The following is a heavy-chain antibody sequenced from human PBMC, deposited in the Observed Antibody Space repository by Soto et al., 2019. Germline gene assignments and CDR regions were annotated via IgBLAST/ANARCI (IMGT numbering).Heavy chain of an antibody. V-gene: IGHV3-21*01. CDR2: ISSNSAYI. D-gene: IGHD6-13*01. CDR1: GFTFRSFT. Sequence: PGGSLRLSGAASGFTFRSFTMNWVRQAPWKGLEWVSTISSNSAYIYYTDALRGRFTISRDNAKNSLHLQMNSLRAEDTAVYYCTRDASRDSSARGWFDPWGPGTLVTVFS. J-gene: IGHJ5*02. CDR3: TRDASRDSSARGWFDP.